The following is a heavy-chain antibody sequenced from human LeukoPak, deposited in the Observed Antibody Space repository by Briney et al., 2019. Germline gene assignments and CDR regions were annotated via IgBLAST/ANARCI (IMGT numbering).Heavy chain of an antibody. CDR3: ARRAYYYDSSGYYYYAYYFDY. CDR1: GGSISGNYY. CDR2: IYARGST. V-gene: IGHV4-61*02. J-gene: IGHJ4*02. D-gene: IGHD3-22*01. Sequence: SETLSLTCTVSGGSISGNYYWSWIRQPAGKGLEWIGRIYARGSTNYNPSLKSRVTISVDTSKNQFSLKLSSVTAADTAVYYCARRAYYYDSSGYYYYAYYFDYWGQGTLVTVSS.